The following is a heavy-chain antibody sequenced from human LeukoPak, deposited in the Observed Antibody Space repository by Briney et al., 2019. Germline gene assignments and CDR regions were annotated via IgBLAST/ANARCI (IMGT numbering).Heavy chain of an antibody. CDR3: AKAGKYYGSGSYLDY. Sequence: GGSLRLSCAASGFTLSSYSMNWVRQAPGKGLEWVSYISSSSGTIYYTDSVKGRFTISRDNAKNSLYLQMNSLRAEDTAVYYCAKAGKYYGSGSYLDYWGQGTLVTVSS. J-gene: IGHJ4*02. D-gene: IGHD3-10*01. CDR1: GFTLSSYS. CDR2: ISSSSGTI. V-gene: IGHV3-48*04.